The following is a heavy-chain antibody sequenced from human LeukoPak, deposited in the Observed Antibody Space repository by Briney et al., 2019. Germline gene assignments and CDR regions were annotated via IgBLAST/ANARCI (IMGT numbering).Heavy chain of an antibody. Sequence: ETLSLTCTVSGGSISSYYWSWIRQPPGKGLEWIGYIYYSGSTNYNPSLKSRVTISVDTSKNQFSLKLSSVTAADTAVYYCARHARYSSGWYTFDYWGQGTLVTVSS. V-gene: IGHV4-59*08. J-gene: IGHJ4*02. CDR2: IYYSGST. CDR3: ARHARYSSGWYTFDY. D-gene: IGHD6-19*01. CDR1: GGSISSYY.